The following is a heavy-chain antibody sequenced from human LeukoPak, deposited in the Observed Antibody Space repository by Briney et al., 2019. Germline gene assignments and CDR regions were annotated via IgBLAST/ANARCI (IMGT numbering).Heavy chain of an antibody. Sequence: GESLKISCKGSGYSFTSYWSGWVRQMPGKGLEWMGIIYPGDSDTGYSPSFQGQVTISADKSISTAYLQWSSLKASDTAMYYCARTQRDVEMATTYDYWGQGTLVTVSS. J-gene: IGHJ4*02. CDR2: IYPGDSDT. V-gene: IGHV5-51*01. D-gene: IGHD5-24*01. CDR3: ARTQRDVEMATTYDY. CDR1: GYSFTSYW.